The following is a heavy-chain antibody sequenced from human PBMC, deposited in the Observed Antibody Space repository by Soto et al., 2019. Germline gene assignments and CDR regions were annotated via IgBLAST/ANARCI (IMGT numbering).Heavy chain of an antibody. D-gene: IGHD2-8*01. Sequence: SETLSLSCAVYGGSFSGYYWSWIRQPPGKGLEWIGEINHSGSTNYNPSLKSRVTISVDTSKNQFSLKLSSVTAADTAVYYCARDPLLYTSSPYYYMDVWGKGTTVTVSS. CDR3: ARDPLLYTSSPYYYMDV. CDR2: INHSGST. J-gene: IGHJ6*03. CDR1: GGSFSGYY. V-gene: IGHV4-34*01.